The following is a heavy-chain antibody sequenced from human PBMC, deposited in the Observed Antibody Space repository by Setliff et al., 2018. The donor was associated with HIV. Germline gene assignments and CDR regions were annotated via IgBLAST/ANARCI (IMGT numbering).Heavy chain of an antibody. CDR2: IKQDGSEK. D-gene: IGHD3-22*01. CDR3: YGYYDRTGYPYFDY. V-gene: IGHV3-7*01. Sequence: GGSLRLSCVAFGFTFSSYWMSWVRQAPGKGLEWVANIKQDGSEKYYADSLKGRFTISRDNAKNSLYLQMHSLRVEDTAVYYCYGYYDRTGYPYFDYWGQGTLVTVSS. CDR1: GFTFSSYW. J-gene: IGHJ4*02.